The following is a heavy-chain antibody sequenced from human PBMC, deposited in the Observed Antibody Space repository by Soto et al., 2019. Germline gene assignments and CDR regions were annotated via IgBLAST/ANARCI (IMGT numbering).Heavy chain of an antibody. Sequence: VASVKVSCKASGYTFTSYGISWVRQAPGQGLEWMGWISAYNGNTNYAQKLQGRVTMTTDTSTSTAYMELRSLRSDDTAVYYCALPYSSSWYDLDKNYYYGMDVWGQGTTVTVSS. CDR1: GYTFTSYG. CDR3: ALPYSSSWYDLDKNYYYGMDV. CDR2: ISAYNGNT. V-gene: IGHV1-18*04. D-gene: IGHD6-13*01. J-gene: IGHJ6*02.